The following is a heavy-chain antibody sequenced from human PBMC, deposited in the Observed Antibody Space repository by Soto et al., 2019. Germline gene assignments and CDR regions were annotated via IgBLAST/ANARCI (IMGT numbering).Heavy chain of an antibody. V-gene: IGHV4-34*01. Sequence: SETLSLTCTVYGGSFSGYYWNWIRQSPGKGLEWIAEIIHTGSTHYNPSLKSRVTISLDTSKNQFSLKLSSVTAADTAVYYCARGGVRDWFDPWGQGTLVTVSS. CDR2: IIHTGST. J-gene: IGHJ5*02. CDR1: GGSFSGYY. CDR3: ARGGVRDWFDP. D-gene: IGHD3-10*01.